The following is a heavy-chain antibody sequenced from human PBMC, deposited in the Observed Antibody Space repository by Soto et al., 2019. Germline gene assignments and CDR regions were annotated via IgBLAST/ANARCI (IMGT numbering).Heavy chain of an antibody. CDR2: IGTAGDP. J-gene: IGHJ6*02. D-gene: IGHD3-22*01. V-gene: IGHV3-13*05. CDR1: GFTFSSYD. Sequence: LRLSCAASGFTFSSYDMHWVRQATGKGLEWVSAIGTAGDPYYPGSVKGRFTISRENAKNSLYLQMNSLRAGDTAVYYCARGFLTYDSSGYYPGLNGMDVWGQGTTVTVSS. CDR3: ARGFLTYDSSGYYPGLNGMDV.